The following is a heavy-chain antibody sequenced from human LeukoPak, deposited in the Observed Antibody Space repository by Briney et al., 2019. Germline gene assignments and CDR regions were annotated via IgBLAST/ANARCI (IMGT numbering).Heavy chain of an antibody. J-gene: IGHJ5*02. V-gene: IGHV3-21*01. D-gene: IGHD2-15*01. CDR1: GFTFSSYS. CDR3: ARDACLYCSGVPYNWFDP. Sequence: GGSLRLSCAASGFTFSSYSMNWVRQAPGKGLEWVSSISSSSSYIYYADSVKGRFTISRDNAKNSLYSQMNSLRAEDTAVYYCARDACLYCSGVPYNWFDPWGQGTLVTVSS. CDR2: ISSSSSYI.